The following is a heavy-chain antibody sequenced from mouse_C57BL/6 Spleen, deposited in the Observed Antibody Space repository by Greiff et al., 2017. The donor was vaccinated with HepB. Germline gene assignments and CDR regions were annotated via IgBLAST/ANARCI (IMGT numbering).Heavy chain of an antibody. V-gene: IGHV1-82*01. CDR1: GYAFSSSW. J-gene: IGHJ4*01. D-gene: IGHD1-1*01. Sequence: QVQLQQSGPELVKPGASVKISCKASGYAFSSSWMNWVKQRPGKGLEWIGRIYPGDGDTNYNGKFKGKATLTADKSSSTAYMQLSSLTSEDSAVYFCAKGVITTNYYAMDYWGQGTSVTVSS. CDR3: AKGVITTNYYAMDY. CDR2: IYPGDGDT.